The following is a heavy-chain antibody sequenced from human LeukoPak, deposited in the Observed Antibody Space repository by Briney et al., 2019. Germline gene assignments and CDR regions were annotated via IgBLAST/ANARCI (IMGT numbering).Heavy chain of an antibody. CDR3: ARGSSFYDSSGYINY. J-gene: IGHJ4*02. D-gene: IGHD3-22*01. CDR1: GGSISSYY. CDR2: IYYSGST. V-gene: IGHV4-59*01. Sequence: KPSETLSLTCTVSGGSISSYYWSWIRQPPGKGLEWIGYIYYSGSTNYNPSLKSRVTISVDTSKNQFSLKLSSVTAADTAVYYCARGSSFYDSSGYINYWGQGTLVTVPS.